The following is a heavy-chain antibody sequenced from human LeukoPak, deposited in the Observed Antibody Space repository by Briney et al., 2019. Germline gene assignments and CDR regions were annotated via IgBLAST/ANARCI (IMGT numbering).Heavy chain of an antibody. CDR1: SGSISSYY. Sequence: SETLSLTCTVSSGSISSYYWSWIRQPPGKGLEWIGLIHYTGTTNYNPSLKSRVTISGDTSKKQFSLKLTSVTAADTAVYYCARFVGSSWLGFDIRGQGSMVTVSS. V-gene: IGHV4-59*01. D-gene: IGHD6-13*01. CDR3: ARFVGSSWLGFDI. CDR2: IHYTGTT. J-gene: IGHJ3*02.